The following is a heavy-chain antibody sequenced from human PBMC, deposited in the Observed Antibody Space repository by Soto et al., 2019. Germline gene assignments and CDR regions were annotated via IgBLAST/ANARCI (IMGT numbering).Heavy chain of an antibody. CDR3: ARVGPQAEYFQH. Sequence: GGSLRLSCAASGFTFSSYGMHWVRQAPGKGLEWVAVIWYDGSNKYYADSVKGRFTISRDNSKNTLYLQMNSLRAEDTAVYYCARVGPQAEYFQHWGQGTLVTVSS. D-gene: IGHD3-16*01. CDR1: GFTFSSYG. V-gene: IGHV3-33*01. J-gene: IGHJ1*01. CDR2: IWYDGSNK.